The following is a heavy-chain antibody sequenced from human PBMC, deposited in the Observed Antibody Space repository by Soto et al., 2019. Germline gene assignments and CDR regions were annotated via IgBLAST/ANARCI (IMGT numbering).Heavy chain of an antibody. J-gene: IGHJ3*02. CDR2: ISAYNGNT. V-gene: IGHV1-18*01. Sequence: ASVKVSCKASGYTFTSYGISWVRQAPGQGLEWMGWISAYNGNTNYAQKLQGRVTMTTDTSTSTAYMELRSLRSDDTAVYYCARMGNYSDSSGYYQNHAFDIWRQGTMVPVSS. D-gene: IGHD3-22*01. CDR3: ARMGNYSDSSGYYQNHAFDI. CDR1: GYTFTSYG.